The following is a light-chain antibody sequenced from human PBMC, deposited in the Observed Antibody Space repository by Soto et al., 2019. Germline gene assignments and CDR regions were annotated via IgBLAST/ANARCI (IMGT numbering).Light chain of an antibody. CDR3: QQYNNCPWT. CDR2: GAS. Sequence: EIVMTQSPATPSVSPGERATLSCRASQSVSSNLAWYQQKPGQAPRLLIYGASTRATGIPARFSGSGSGTDFTLTISSLQSEDLAVYYCQQYNNCPWTFGQGTKVEIK. V-gene: IGKV3-15*01. CDR1: QSVSSN. J-gene: IGKJ1*01.